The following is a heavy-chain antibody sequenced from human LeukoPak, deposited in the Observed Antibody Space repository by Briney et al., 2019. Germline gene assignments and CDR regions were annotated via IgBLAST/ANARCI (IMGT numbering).Heavy chain of an antibody. V-gene: IGHV3-30*03. J-gene: IGHJ4*02. D-gene: IGHD6-13*01. CDR2: ISHDGDHK. CDR1: GFTFSSYG. Sequence: GGSLRLSCAASGFTFSSYGMHWVRQAPGTGLEWVAVISHDGDHKYHADSVKGRFTISRDNSKNTLYLQMNSLRAEDTAVYYCARDDIAAAGTWDYWGQGTLVTVSS. CDR3: ARDDIAAAGTWDY.